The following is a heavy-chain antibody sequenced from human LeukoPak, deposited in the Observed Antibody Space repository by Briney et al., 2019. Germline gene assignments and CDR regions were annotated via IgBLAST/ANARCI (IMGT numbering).Heavy chain of an antibody. V-gene: IGHV3-33*03. CDR3: ATLRYGSGSYYADC. CDR1: GFTFSSYG. J-gene: IGHJ4*02. D-gene: IGHD3-10*01. Sequence: GRSLRLSCAASGFTFSSYGMHWVRQAPGKGLEWVAVIWYDGSNKYYADSVKGRFTISRDNSQSTLYLQMNSLRTEDTAIYFCATLRYGSGSYYADCWGQGTQVTVSS. CDR2: IWYDGSNK.